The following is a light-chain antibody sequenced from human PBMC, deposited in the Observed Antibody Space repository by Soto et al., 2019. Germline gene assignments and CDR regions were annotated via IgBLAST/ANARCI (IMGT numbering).Light chain of an antibody. V-gene: IGLV1-40*01. J-gene: IGLJ1*01. Sequence: QSVLTQPPSVSGAPGQKVTISCTGSSSNIGAGYDLHWYQQLPGTAPKLLLYGNNNRPSGVPDRFSCSKSGTSASLAITGLQAEDEADYYCQSYDSSLSAYVFGTGTKVTVL. CDR1: SSNIGAGYD. CDR3: QSYDSSLSAYV. CDR2: GNN.